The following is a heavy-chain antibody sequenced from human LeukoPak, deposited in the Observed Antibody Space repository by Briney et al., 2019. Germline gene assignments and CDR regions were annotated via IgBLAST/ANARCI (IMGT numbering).Heavy chain of an antibody. Sequence: GGSLRLSCAASGFTFSDHYMDWVRQAPGKGLEWVGRTRNKANSYTTEYAASVKGRFTVSRDDSKNSLYLQMNSLKTEDTAVYYCARDLAVVVPAAMGNYMDVWGKGTTVTVSS. D-gene: IGHD2-2*01. CDR2: TRNKANSYTT. V-gene: IGHV3-72*01. CDR1: GFTFSDHY. CDR3: ARDLAVVVPAAMGNYMDV. J-gene: IGHJ6*03.